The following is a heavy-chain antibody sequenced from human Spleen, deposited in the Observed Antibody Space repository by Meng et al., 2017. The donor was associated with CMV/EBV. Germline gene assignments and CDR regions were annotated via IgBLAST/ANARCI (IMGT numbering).Heavy chain of an antibody. CDR3: VWQQLEYYYYYGMDV. D-gene: IGHD6-13*01. CDR1: GFTFSSFS. J-gene: IGHJ6*02. Sequence: GESLKISCAASGFTFSSFSMNWVRQAPGKGLEWVSYISSSGSTIYYADSVKGRFTISRDNAKNSLYLQMNSLRAEDTAVYYCVWQQLEYYYYYGMDVWGQGTTVTVSS. CDR2: ISSSGSTI. V-gene: IGHV3-48*04.